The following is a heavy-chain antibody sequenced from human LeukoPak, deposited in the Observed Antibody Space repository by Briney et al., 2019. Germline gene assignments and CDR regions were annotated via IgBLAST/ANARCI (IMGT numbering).Heavy chain of an antibody. J-gene: IGHJ4*02. CDR2: IYTSGST. D-gene: IGHD3-9*01. V-gene: IGHV4-4*07. Sequence: SSETLSLTCTVSGGSISSYYWNWIRQPAGKGLEWIGRIYTSGSTNYNPSLKSRVTMSVDTSKNQFSLKLSSVTAADTAVYYCARDPLYYDILTGYSHWGQGTLVTVSS. CDR3: ARDPLYYDILTGYSH. CDR1: GGSISSYY.